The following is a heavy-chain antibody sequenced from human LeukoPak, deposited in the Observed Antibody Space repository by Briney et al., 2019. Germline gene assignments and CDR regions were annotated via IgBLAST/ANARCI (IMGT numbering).Heavy chain of an antibody. J-gene: IGHJ6*04. V-gene: IGHV3-13*05. CDR1: GFTFSSYD. CDR2: IGTAGDP. D-gene: IGHD5-18*01. Sequence: PGGSLRLSCAASGFTFSSYDMHWVRQATGKGLEWVSAIGTAGDPYYLGSVKGRFTISRENAKNSLYLQMNSLRAGDTAVYYCARGGGYSYGNLYYYYGMDVWGKGTTVTVSS. CDR3: ARGGGYSYGNLYYYYGMDV.